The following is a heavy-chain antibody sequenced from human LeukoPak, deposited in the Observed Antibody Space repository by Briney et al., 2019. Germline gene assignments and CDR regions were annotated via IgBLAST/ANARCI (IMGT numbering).Heavy chain of an antibody. D-gene: IGHD6-6*01. CDR3: ARGEAARPDY. CDR1: GFTLNGYG. Sequence: GGSLRLSCVASGFTLNGYGMDWVRQAPGKGLEWVSYVSSSGGTTNYADSVKGRFTTYRDNAKNSVYLQMNSLRAEDTAVYYCARGEAARPDYWGQGTLVTVSS. J-gene: IGHJ4*02. V-gene: IGHV3-48*01. CDR2: VSSSGGTT.